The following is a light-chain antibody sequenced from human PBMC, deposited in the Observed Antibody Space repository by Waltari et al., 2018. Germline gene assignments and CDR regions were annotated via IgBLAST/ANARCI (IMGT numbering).Light chain of an antibody. CDR1: DTVNSEF. Sequence: IVLTQSPDTLSLSQGETAALSCRASDTVNSEFLAWYQHKVGQAPRLLIYGTSTRAAGSPGRFRGAGSGRDYTLSIIGLEPEDFAVYYCQQYDSKPTVGPGTKV. CDR2: GTS. V-gene: IGKV3-20*01. J-gene: IGKJ1*01. CDR3: QQYDSKPT.